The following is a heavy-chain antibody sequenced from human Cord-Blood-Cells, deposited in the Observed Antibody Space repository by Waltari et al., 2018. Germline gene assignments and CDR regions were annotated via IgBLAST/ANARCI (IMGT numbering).Heavy chain of an antibody. V-gene: IGHV4-59*08. CDR3: ARRRSYFDY. J-gene: IGHJ4*02. Sequence: QVQLQESVPGLVKPSETLSLTCTVSGASISSYYWSWIRQPPGKGLEWIGYIYYSGSTNYNPSLKSRVTISVDTSKNQFSLKLSSVTAADTAVYYCARRRSYFDYWGQGTLVTVSS. CDR1: GASISSYY. CDR2: IYYSGST.